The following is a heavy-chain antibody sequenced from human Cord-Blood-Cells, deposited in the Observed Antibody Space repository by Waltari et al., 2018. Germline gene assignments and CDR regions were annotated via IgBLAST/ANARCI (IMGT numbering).Heavy chain of an antibody. V-gene: IGHV1-2*02. CDR2: INHDSGGT. D-gene: IGHD7-27*01. CDR3: ARVLNWGILFDY. J-gene: IGHJ4*02. Sequence: QVQLVQSGAEVKKPGASVKVSCKASGYTFTGYYMHWVRQAPGQGLEWMGWINHDSGGTNYAQKFQGRVTMTRDTSISTAYMELSRLRSDDTAVYYCARVLNWGILFDYWGQGTLVTVSS. CDR1: GYTFTGYY.